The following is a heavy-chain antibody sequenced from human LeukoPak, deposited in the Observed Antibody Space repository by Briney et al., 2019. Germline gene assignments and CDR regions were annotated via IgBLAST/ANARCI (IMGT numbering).Heavy chain of an antibody. CDR1: GGSISSGSYY. CDR3: ARASSGWHYYYYMDV. V-gene: IGHV4-61*02. Sequence: PSETLSLTCTVSGGSISSGSYYWSWIRQPAGKGLEWIGRIYTSGSTNYNPSLKSRVTISADTSKNQFSLKLSSVTAADTAVYYCARASSGWHYYYYMDVWGKGTTVTVSS. CDR2: IYTSGST. J-gene: IGHJ6*03. D-gene: IGHD6-19*01.